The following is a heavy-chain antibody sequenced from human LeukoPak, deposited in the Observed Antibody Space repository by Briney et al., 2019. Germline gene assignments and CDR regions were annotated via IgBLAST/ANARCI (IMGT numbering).Heavy chain of an antibody. CDR1: GGTFSSYA. D-gene: IGHD1-14*01. V-gene: IGHV1-69*05. J-gene: IGHJ6*03. Sequence: PVKVSCKASGGTFSSYAISWVRQAPGQGLEWMGGIIPIFGTANYAQKFQGRVTITTDESTSTAYMELSSLRSEDTAVYYCARDLPDPRARNYYYYYMDVWGKGTTVTVSS. CDR2: IIPIFGTA. CDR3: ARDLPDPRARNYYYYYMDV.